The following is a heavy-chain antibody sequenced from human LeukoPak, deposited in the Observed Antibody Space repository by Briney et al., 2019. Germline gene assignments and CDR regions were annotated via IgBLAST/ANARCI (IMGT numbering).Heavy chain of an antibody. D-gene: IGHD6-6*01. CDR1: GFTFSDYY. CDR2: ISSSGSTI. J-gene: IGHJ5*02. CDR3: AKDPTEYSSSFGWFDP. Sequence: GGSLRLSCAASGFTFSDYYMSWIRQAPGKGLEWVSYISSSGSTIYYADSMKGRFTISRDNAKNSLYLQMNSLRAEDTAVYYCAKDPTEYSSSFGWFDPWGQGTLVTVSS. V-gene: IGHV3-11*04.